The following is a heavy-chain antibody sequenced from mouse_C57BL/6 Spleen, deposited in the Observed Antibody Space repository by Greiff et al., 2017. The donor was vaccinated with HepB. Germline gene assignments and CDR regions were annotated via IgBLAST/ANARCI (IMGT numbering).Heavy chain of an antibody. D-gene: IGHD1-1*01. V-gene: IGHV2-2*01. Sequence: VQLKESGPGLVQPSQSLSITCTVSGFSLTSYGVHWVRQSPGKGLEWLGVIWSGGSTDYNAAFISRLSISKDNSKSQVFFKMNSLQADDTAIYYCAREEGTTVVAPFDYWGQGTTLTVSS. CDR2: IWSGGST. CDR1: GFSLTSYG. J-gene: IGHJ2*01. CDR3: AREEGTTVVAPFDY.